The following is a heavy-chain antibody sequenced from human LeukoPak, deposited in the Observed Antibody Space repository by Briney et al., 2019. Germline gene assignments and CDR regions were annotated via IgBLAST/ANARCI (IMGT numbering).Heavy chain of an antibody. CDR3: ARVGDVVVVAATDDAFDI. V-gene: IGHV1-2*06. CDR2: INPKRGGT. Sequence: GASVKVSCKASGYTFTGYYMHWVRQAPGQGREWMRRINPKRGGTNYAQKFQGRVTMTRDTSISTAYMELSRVRSDDTAVYYCARVGDVVVVAATDDAFDIWGQGTMVTVSS. J-gene: IGHJ3*02. CDR1: GYTFTGYY. D-gene: IGHD2-15*01.